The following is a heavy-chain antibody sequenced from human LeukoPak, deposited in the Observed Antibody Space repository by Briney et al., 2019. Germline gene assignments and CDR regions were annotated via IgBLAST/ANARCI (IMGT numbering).Heavy chain of an antibody. CDR2: IYPGDSDT. V-gene: IGHV5-51*01. Sequence: GESLQISCKGSGYSFTSYWIGWVRQVPGKGLEWMGIIYPGDSDTRYSPSFQGQVTISADKSISTAYLQWSSLKASDTAMYYCAILTAEDAFDIWGQGTMVTVSS. CDR3: AILTAEDAFDI. D-gene: IGHD4/OR15-4a*01. J-gene: IGHJ3*02. CDR1: GYSFTSYW.